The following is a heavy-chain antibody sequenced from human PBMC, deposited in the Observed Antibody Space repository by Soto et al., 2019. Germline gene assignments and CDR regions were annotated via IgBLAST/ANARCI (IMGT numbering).Heavy chain of an antibody. J-gene: IGHJ4*02. CDR2: MQPSTGRT. V-gene: IGHV1-8*01. CDR1: GYSFTSLD. D-gene: IGHD1-26*01. CDR3: ARGVSAGVDY. Sequence: QVPLVQSGAEVREPGASVKVSCKASGYSFTSLDINWVRQTAGQGLEWMGWMQPSTGRTGYAQKFQGRVTMTRDTSINTAYMELTTLTSDHTAFYYCARGVSAGVDYWGQGTLVTVSS.